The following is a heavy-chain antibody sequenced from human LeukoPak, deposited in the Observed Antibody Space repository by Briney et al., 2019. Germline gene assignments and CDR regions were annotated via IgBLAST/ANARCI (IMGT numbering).Heavy chain of an antibody. V-gene: IGHV3-21*01. CDR1: GFTFSTYN. D-gene: IGHD3-9*01. CDR3: ARSGKIYFDWLLDY. Sequence: PGGSLRLSCAASGFTFSTYNMNWVRQAPGKGLEWVSSITSSSSYIYYADSVKGRFTISRDNAKKSLYLQMNSLRAEDTAVYYCARSGKIYFDWLLDYWGQGTLVTVSS. J-gene: IGHJ4*02. CDR2: ITSSSSYI.